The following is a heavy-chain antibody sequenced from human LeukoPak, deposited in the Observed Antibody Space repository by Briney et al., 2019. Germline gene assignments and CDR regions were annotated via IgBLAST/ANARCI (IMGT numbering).Heavy chain of an antibody. J-gene: IGHJ4*02. CDR1: GFTFSAYW. V-gene: IGHV3-7*01. Sequence: QSGGSLRLSCAASGFTFSAYWMTWVRQAPGKGLAWVANIIEGGDVKYYADSVKGRFTISRDNAKNSLYLQMNSLRAEDTAVYYCARARESYYYYDSSGTLDYWGQGTLVTVSS. D-gene: IGHD3-22*01. CDR2: IIEGGDVK. CDR3: ARARESYYYYDSSGTLDY.